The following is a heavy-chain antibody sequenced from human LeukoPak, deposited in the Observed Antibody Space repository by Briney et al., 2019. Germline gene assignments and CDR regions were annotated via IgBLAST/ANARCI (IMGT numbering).Heavy chain of an antibody. V-gene: IGHV3-21*01. J-gene: IGHJ6*03. Sequence: GGSLRLSCAASGFTFSSYSMNWVRQAPGKGLEWVSSISSSSSYIYYADSVKGRFTISRDNAKNSLYLQMNSLRAEDTAVYYCARGELTAAGYYYYMDVWGKGTTVTVSS. CDR3: ARGELTAAGYYYYMDV. CDR1: GFTFSSYS. D-gene: IGHD2-2*01. CDR2: ISSSSSYI.